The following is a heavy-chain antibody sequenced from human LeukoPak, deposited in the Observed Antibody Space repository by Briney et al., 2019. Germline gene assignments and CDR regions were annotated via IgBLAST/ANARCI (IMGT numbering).Heavy chain of an antibody. CDR3: AKSPIDWYFDL. CDR2: IYTSGST. CDR1: GGSISSGSYY. Sequence: SRTLSLTCTVSGGSISSGSYYCSWIRQPAGKALEWIGHIYTSGSTNYNPSLKSRVTISVDTSKNQFSLNLSSVTAADTAVYYCAKSPIDWYFDLWGRGTLVTVSS. J-gene: IGHJ2*01. D-gene: IGHD5-24*01. V-gene: IGHV4-61*09.